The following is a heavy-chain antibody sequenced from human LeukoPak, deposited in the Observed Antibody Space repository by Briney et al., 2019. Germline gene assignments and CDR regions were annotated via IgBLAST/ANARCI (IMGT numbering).Heavy chain of an antibody. J-gene: IGHJ3*02. D-gene: IGHD6-19*01. CDR3: ARDRPYIAVAGTFGASDI. CDR2: IIPIFGTA. V-gene: IGHV1-69*13. Sequence: ASVKVSCKASGGTFSSYAISWVRQAPGQGLEWMGGIIPIFGTANYAQKFQGRVTITADESTSTAYMELSSPRSEDTAVYYCARDRPYIAVAGTFGASDIWGQGTMVTVSS. CDR1: GGTFSSYA.